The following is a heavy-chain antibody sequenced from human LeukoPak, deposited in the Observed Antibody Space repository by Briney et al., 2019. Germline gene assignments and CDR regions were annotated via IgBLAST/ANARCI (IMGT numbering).Heavy chain of an antibody. V-gene: IGHV3-7*01. CDR2: IGQDGSET. D-gene: IGHD6-6*01. J-gene: IGHJ1*01. CDR1: GFVLSNYW. Sequence: QPGGSLRLSCEASGFVLSNYWMSWVRQAPGKGLEWVANIGQDGSETNYLDSVKGRFTISRDNAKNSVYLQMNGLRAEDTAVYYCARDEQLDPGPDFQHWGQGTLVTVSS. CDR3: ARDEQLDPGPDFQH.